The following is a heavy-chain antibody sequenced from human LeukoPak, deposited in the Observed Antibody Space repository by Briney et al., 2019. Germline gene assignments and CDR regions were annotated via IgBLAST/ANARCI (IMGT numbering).Heavy chain of an antibody. CDR3: ARRYDFWSGYFDY. J-gene: IGHJ4*02. D-gene: IGHD3-3*01. V-gene: IGHV1-18*01. CDR1: GYTLTELS. CDR2: ISAYNGNT. Sequence: ASVKVSCKVSGYTLTELSMHWVRQAPGQGLEWMGWISAYNGNTNYAQKLQGRVTMTTDTSTSTAYMELRSLRSDDTAVYYCARRYDFWSGYFDYWGQGTLVTVSS.